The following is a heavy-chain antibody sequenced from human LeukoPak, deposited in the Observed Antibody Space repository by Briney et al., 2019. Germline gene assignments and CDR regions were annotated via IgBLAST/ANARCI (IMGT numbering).Heavy chain of an antibody. CDR3: ARDRYDSSGYYLYYFDY. D-gene: IGHD3-22*01. J-gene: IGHJ4*02. Sequence: SETLSLICTVSGGSISSYYWSWIRQPAGKGLEGIGRIYTSGSTNYNPSLKSRVTMSVDTSKNQFSLKLSSVTAADTAVYYCARDRYDSSGYYLYYFDYWGQGTLVTVSS. V-gene: IGHV4-4*07. CDR1: GGSISSYY. CDR2: IYTSGST.